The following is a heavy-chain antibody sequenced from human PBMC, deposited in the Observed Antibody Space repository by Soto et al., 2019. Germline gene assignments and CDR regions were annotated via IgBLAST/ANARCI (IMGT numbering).Heavy chain of an antibody. CDR3: ARDCSGGSCYSSLVY. D-gene: IGHD2-15*01. V-gene: IGHV3-30-3*01. CDR2: ISYDGSNK. Sequence: QVQLVESGGGVVQPGRSLRLSCAASGFTFGSYAMHWVRQAPGKGLEWVAVISYDGSNKYYADSVKGRFTISRDNSKNTLYLQMNSLRAEDTAVYYCARDCSGGSCYSSLVYWGQGTLVTVSS. J-gene: IGHJ4*02. CDR1: GFTFGSYA.